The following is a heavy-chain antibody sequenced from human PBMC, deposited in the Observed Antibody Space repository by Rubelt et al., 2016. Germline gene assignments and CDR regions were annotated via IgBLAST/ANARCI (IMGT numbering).Heavy chain of an antibody. CDR1: GGSFSGYY. CDR3: GRAVFGVVPYYYMDF. V-gene: IGHV4-34*01. CDR2: IHYSANI. Sequence: QVQLQEWGAGLLKPSETLSLTCAVYGGSFSGYYWGWIRQHPGKGLEWIGFIHYSANIYYNPSLKSRITISIDTSKSQFSLKLSSVTAADTAVYYCGRAVFGVVPYYYMDFWGKGTTVTVSS. J-gene: IGHJ6*03. D-gene: IGHD3-3*01.